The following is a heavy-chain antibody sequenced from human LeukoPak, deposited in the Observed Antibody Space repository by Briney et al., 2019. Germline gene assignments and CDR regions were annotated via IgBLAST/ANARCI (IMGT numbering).Heavy chain of an antibody. CDR1: GGTISSYY. D-gene: IGHD6-19*01. J-gene: IGHJ4*02. Sequence: SETLSLTCTVSGGTISSYYWSWIRKPAGKGLEWIGRIHTSGSTNYNPSLKTRVTMSVDTSKNQFSLKLSSVTAADTAVYYCARDLYSSGWYAGFDYWGQGTLVTVSS. V-gene: IGHV4-4*07. CDR3: ARDLYSSGWYAGFDY. CDR2: IHTSGST.